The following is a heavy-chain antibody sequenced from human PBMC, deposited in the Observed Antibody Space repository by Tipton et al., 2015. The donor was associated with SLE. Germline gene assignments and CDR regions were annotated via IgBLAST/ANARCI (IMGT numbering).Heavy chain of an antibody. CDR2: INHSGSS. V-gene: IGHV4-39*07. D-gene: IGHD3/OR15-3a*01. J-gene: IGHJ6*03. Sequence: TLSLTCTVSGVSIGSGGYYWTWIRQSPGRGLEWIGDINHSGSSNYHPSLQSRVTLSVDVSKNQVSLRLSSVTAADTAVYYCARMTSTFLDWAHYSYYMDVWGNGSTVTVSS. CDR3: ARMTSTFLDWAHYSYYMDV. CDR1: GVSIGSGGYY.